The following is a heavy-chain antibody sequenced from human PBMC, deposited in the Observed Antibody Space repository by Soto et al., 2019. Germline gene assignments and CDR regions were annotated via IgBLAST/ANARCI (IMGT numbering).Heavy chain of an antibody. V-gene: IGHV3-23*01. Sequence: GGALRLSCAASGFTFSSSAMTSVRQTPGKGLEWVSSSDSAFAAYYSDSLKGHFTISRDHSKNTVYLQMNSLRADDTAVYYSAKDQWQLMDWGRGTLVTVSS. CDR3: AKDQWQLMD. D-gene: IGHD6-19*01. CDR1: GFTFSSSA. J-gene: IGHJ4*01. CDR2: SDSAFAA.